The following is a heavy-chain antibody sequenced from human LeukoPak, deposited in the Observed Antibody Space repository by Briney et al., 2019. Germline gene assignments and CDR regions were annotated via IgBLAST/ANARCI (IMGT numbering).Heavy chain of an antibody. D-gene: IGHD3-10*01. Sequence: PSETLSLTCTVSGGSISSSSYYWGWIRQPPGKGLEWIGSIYYRGSTYYNPSLKSRVTISVDTSKNQFSLKLSSVTAADTAVYYCARMTYSYGSGTPLGFDPWGQGTLVTVSS. J-gene: IGHJ5*02. V-gene: IGHV4-39*01. CDR3: ARMTYSYGSGTPLGFDP. CDR1: GGSISSSSYY. CDR2: IYYRGST.